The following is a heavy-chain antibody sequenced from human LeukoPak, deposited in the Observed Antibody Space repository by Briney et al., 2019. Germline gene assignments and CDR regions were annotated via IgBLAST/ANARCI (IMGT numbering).Heavy chain of an antibody. V-gene: IGHV1-8*01. CDR3: ASNPPRTGDFNY. J-gene: IGHJ4*02. CDR1: GYTFTNYD. CDR2: MSPNNGNT. D-gene: IGHD7-27*01. Sequence: ASVKVSCKTSGYTFTNYDINWGRQATGQGLEWMGWMSPNNGNTGYAQKFQGRVTMTRDTSINTAYMELSSLRSEDTAVYYCASNPPRTGDFNYWGQGALVTVSS.